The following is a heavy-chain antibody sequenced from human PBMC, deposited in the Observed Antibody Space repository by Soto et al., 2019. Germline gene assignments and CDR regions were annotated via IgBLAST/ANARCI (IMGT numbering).Heavy chain of an antibody. CDR2: IYPGDSDT. D-gene: IGHD6-19*01. V-gene: IGHV5-51*01. Sequence: LGESLKISCKGSGYSFTSYWVGWVRQMPGKGLEWMGIIYPGDSDTRYSPSFQGQVTTSADKSISTAYLQWSSLKASDTAMYYCARQGIAVAGWFDPWGQGTLVTVSS. J-gene: IGHJ5*02. CDR3: ARQGIAVAGWFDP. CDR1: GYSFTSYW.